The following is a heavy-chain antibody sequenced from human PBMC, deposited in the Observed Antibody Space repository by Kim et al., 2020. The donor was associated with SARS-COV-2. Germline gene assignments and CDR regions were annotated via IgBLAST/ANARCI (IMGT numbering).Heavy chain of an antibody. V-gene: IGHV3-15*01. Sequence: GGSLRLSCAASGFNFNKAWMSWVRQAPGKGLEWVGRIKSTGDGGTIDYAAPAKGRFTISRDDSKNTVDLQMNSLKTEDTAVYYCTTDRGGYCGGDCYEGYWGQGTLVTVSS. CDR2: IKSTGDGGTI. D-gene: IGHD2-21*02. CDR3: TTDRGGYCGGDCYEGY. CDR1: GFNFNKAW. J-gene: IGHJ4*02.